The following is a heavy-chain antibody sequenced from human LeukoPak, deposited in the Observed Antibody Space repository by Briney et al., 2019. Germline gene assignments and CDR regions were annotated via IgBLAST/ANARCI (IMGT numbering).Heavy chain of an antibody. CDR1: GGSISSNTYF. D-gene: IGHD4-23*01. Sequence: SETLSLTCTISGGSISSNTYFWGWIRQPPGKGPDWIGTIYYTGTTYYTPSLKSRVTISVDTSKSQFSLKLSSVTAADTAVYYCAREGYGGNSNWFDPWGQGTLVTVSS. J-gene: IGHJ5*02. V-gene: IGHV4-39*07. CDR3: AREGYGGNSNWFDP. CDR2: IYYTGTT.